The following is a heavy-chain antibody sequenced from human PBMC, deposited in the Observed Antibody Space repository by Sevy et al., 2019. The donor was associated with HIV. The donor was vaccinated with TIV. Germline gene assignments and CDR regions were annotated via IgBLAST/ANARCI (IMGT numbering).Heavy chain of an antibody. Sequence: SETLSLTCTVSGGSISSSSHFWGWIRQPPGKGLEWIGSLYSTGSTSYNPSLRSRVTVSADTSKNQFTLRLTSVIATDTAVHYCATPRGNAWTEGIRGYFDLWGRGTLVTVSS. CDR2: LYSTGST. D-gene: IGHD1-1*01. CDR1: GGSISSSSHF. V-gene: IGHV4-39*01. CDR3: ATPRGNAWTEGIRGYFDL. J-gene: IGHJ2*01.